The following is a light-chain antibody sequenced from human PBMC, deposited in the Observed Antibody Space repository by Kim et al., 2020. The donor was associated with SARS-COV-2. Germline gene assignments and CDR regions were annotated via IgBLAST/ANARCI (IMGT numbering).Light chain of an antibody. CDR3: IQGIHPIT. V-gene: IGKV2-30*01. Sequence: DVVMTQSPLSLPVTLGQPASISCRSSQSLVYSDGNTYLNWFQQRPGQSPRRLIYKVSNRDSGVPDRFSGSGSGTDFTLKISMVEAEDVGVYYCIQGIHPITFGQGTRLEIK. CDR1: QSLVYSDGNTY. CDR2: KVS. J-gene: IGKJ5*01.